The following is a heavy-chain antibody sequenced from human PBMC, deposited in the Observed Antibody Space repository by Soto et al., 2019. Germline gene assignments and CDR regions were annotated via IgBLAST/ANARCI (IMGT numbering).Heavy chain of an antibody. D-gene: IGHD2-15*01. CDR2: IVVGSCNT. CDR1: GFTFTXSX. J-gene: IGHJ5*02. V-gene: IGHV1-58*02. Sequence: SVKVSCKASGFTFTXSXMXXXXXXXXQXXDLVGWIVVGSCNTNYAQKFQERVTITRDMSTSTAYMELSSLRSEDTAVYYCAADPAYYCSGGSCYAGFDPWGQGTLVTVSS. CDR3: AADPAYYCSGGSCYAGFDP.